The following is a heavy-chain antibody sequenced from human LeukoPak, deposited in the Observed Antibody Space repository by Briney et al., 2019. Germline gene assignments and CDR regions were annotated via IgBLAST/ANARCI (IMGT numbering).Heavy chain of an antibody. Sequence: GASVKVSCKASGYTFTGYYMHWVRQAPGQGLEWMGWINPNSGGTNYAQKFQSRVTMTRDTSISTAYMELSRLRSEDTAVYYCARAMGMGVVPAAILLDYWGQGTLVTVSS. CDR2: INPNSGGT. CDR3: ARAMGMGVVPAAILLDY. J-gene: IGHJ4*02. V-gene: IGHV1-2*02. D-gene: IGHD2-2*02. CDR1: GYTFTGYY.